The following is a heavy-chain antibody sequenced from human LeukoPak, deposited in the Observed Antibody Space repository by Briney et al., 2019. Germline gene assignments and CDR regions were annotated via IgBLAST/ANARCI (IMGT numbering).Heavy chain of an antibody. J-gene: IGHJ4*02. Sequence: ASVKVSCKASGYTFTSYDINWVRQATGQGLEWRGWMNPNSGNTGYAQKFQGRVTMTRNTSISTAYMELSSLRSEDTAVYYCARVPTTYDYVWGSYRFLFDYWGQGTLVTVSS. CDR2: MNPNSGNT. V-gene: IGHV1-8*01. CDR3: ARVPTTYDYVWGSYRFLFDY. CDR1: GYTFTSYD. D-gene: IGHD3-16*02.